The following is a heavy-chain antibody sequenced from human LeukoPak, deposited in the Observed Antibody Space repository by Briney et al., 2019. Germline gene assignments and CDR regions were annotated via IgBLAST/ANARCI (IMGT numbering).Heavy chain of an antibody. J-gene: IGHJ4*02. CDR2: IWYDGSNK. CDR3: ARDPTYDSSGYNFDY. Sequence: GGSLRLSCAASGFTFSSYGMHWVRQAPGKGLEWVAVIWYDGSNKYYADSVKGRFTISRDNSKNTLYLQMNSLRAEDTAVYYCARDPTYDSSGYNFDYWGQGTLVTVSS. V-gene: IGHV3-33*01. CDR1: GFTFSSYG. D-gene: IGHD3-22*01.